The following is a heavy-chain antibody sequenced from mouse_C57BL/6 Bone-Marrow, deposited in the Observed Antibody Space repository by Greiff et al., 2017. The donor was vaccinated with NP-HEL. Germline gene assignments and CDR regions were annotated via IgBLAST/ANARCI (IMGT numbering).Heavy chain of an antibody. CDR2: IYPSDSET. CDR1: GYTFTSYW. CDR3: ARGGSNYYAMDY. Sequence: QVQLKQSGAELVRPGSSVKLSCKASGYTFTSYWMDWVKQRPGQGLEWIGNIYPSDSETHYNQKFKDKATLTVDKSSSTAYMQLSSLTSEDSAVYYCARGGSNYYAMDYWGQGTSVTVSS. V-gene: IGHV1-61*01. D-gene: IGHD1-1*01. J-gene: IGHJ4*01.